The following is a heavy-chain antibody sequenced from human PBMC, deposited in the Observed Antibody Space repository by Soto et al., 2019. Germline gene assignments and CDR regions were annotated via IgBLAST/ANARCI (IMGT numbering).Heavy chain of an antibody. CDR1: GFTFSSYS. D-gene: IGHD3-16*02. CDR2: ISSSSSYI. CDR3: ARNLYYDYIWGSDRETAGIDY. Sequence: EVQLVEAGGGLVKPGGSLRLSCAASGFTFSSYSMNWVRQAPGKGLEWVSSISSSSSYIYYADSVKGRFTISRENAKNSLNLKINNLRVEDTAVNYCARNLYYDYIWGSDRETAGIDYWGQGTLVTVSS. V-gene: IGHV3-21*01. J-gene: IGHJ4*02.